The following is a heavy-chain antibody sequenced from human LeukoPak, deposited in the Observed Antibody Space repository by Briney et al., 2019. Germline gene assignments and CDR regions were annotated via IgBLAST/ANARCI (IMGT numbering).Heavy chain of an antibody. CDR3: ARDCYGSGSYDY. Sequence: SVKVSCKASGGTFSSYAISWVRQAPGQGLEWMGGIIPIFGTANYAQKFQDRVTITADESTSTAYMELSSLRSEDTAVYYCARDCYGSGSYDYWGQGTLVTVSS. CDR1: GGTFSSYA. V-gene: IGHV1-69*01. D-gene: IGHD3-10*01. CDR2: IIPIFGTA. J-gene: IGHJ4*02.